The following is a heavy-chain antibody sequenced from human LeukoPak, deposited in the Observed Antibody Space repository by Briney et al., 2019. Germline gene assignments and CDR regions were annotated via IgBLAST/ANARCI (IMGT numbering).Heavy chain of an antibody. Sequence: PGGSLRLSCAASGFTFSSYWMSCGRDAPGRGRGWVANITHDGGEKYYTDSARGRFTFSRDNAKNSLHLQMNRLRDEDTVVYYCARAPNYYDRYYYYYYLDVWGKGTTVTVSS. CDR2: ITHDGGEK. V-gene: IGHV3-7*01. CDR3: ARAPNYYDRYYYYYYLDV. J-gene: IGHJ6*03. CDR1: GFTFSSYW. D-gene: IGHD3-22*01.